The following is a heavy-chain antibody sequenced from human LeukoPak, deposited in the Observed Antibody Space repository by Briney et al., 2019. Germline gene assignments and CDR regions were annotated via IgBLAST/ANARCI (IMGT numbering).Heavy chain of an antibody. J-gene: IGHJ5*02. CDR2: IYYSGST. CDR1: GGSMSSYY. D-gene: IGHD5-18*01. V-gene: IGHV4-59*01. Sequence: PSETLSLTCIVSGGSMSSYYWSWIRQPPGKGLEWIGYIYYSGSTNYNPSLKSRVTISVDTSKNQFSLKLSSVTAADTAVYYCARSGTQLWSINWFDPWGQGTLVTVSS. CDR3: ARSGTQLWSINWFDP.